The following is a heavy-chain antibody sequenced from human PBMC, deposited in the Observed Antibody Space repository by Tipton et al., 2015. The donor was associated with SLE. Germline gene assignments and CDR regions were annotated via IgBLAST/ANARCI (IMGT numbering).Heavy chain of an antibody. D-gene: IGHD1-26*01. CDR1: GFTFSSYA. Sequence: RSLRLSCAASGFTFSSYAMHWVRQAPGKGLEWVAVISYDGSNKYYADSVKGRFTISRDNSKNTLYLQMNSLRPEDTAVYYCARVHWELPGYFDLWGRGTLVTVSS. V-gene: IGHV3-30*14. J-gene: IGHJ2*01. CDR3: ARVHWELPGYFDL. CDR2: ISYDGSNK.